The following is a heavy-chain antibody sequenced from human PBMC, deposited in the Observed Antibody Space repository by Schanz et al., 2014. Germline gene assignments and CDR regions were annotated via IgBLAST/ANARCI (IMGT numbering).Heavy chain of an antibody. V-gene: IGHV3-30*18. Sequence: QVPLLQFGGGVVQPGRSLRLSCAASGFTFSSYGMHWVRQAPGKGLEWVAAMSYDGSIKYYGDSVKGRFTISRDNSKNTLYLHMNTLRSEDTAVYYCAKDSTHIDIVLVPTAIDYWGQGTLVTVSS. CDR3: AKDSTHIDIVLVPTAIDY. CDR2: MSYDGSIK. J-gene: IGHJ4*02. CDR1: GFTFSSYG. D-gene: IGHD2-2*01.